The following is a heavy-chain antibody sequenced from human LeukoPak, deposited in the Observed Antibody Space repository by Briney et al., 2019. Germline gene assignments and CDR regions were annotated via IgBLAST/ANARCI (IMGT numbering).Heavy chain of an antibody. CDR2: IYYSGST. J-gene: IGHJ4*02. V-gene: IGHV4-59*01. CDR1: GGSISSYY. Sequence: SETLSLTCTVSGGSISSYYWSWIRQPPGKGLEWIGYIYYSGSTNYNPSLKSRVTISVDTSKNQFSLKLSSVTAADTAVYYCARDRGWMGYGDYYFHYLGQGNLVTVSS. D-gene: IGHD4-17*01. CDR3: ARDRGWMGYGDYYFHY.